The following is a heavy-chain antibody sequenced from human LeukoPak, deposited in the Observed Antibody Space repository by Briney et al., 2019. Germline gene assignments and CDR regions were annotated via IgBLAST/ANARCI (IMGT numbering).Heavy chain of an antibody. CDR3: AGRGYSYGQEYFQH. J-gene: IGHJ1*01. D-gene: IGHD5-18*01. V-gene: IGHV3-21*01. CDR2: ISSSSSYI. CDR1: GFTFSSYS. Sequence: GGSLRLSCAASGFTFSSYSMNWVRQAPGKGLEWVSSISSSSSYIYYADSVKGRFTISRDNAKNSLYLQMNSLRAEDTAVYYCAGRGYSYGQEYFQHWGQGTLVTVSS.